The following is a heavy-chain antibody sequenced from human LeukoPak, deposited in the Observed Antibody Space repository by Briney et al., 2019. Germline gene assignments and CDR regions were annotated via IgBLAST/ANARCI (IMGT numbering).Heavy chain of an antibody. CDR2: TYYRSKWYN. CDR1: GDSVSSNSS. J-gene: IGHJ3*01. D-gene: IGHD5-18*01. CDR3: ARGGQGDGYSADEAFDL. V-gene: IGHV6-1*01. Sequence: SQTLSLTCAISGDSVSSNSSWNWIRQSPSRGLEWLGRTYYRSKWYNYYVVSVKSRININPDTSKNQFSLQLNSVTPEDTAVYYCARGGQGDGYSADEAFDLWGQGTMVTVS.